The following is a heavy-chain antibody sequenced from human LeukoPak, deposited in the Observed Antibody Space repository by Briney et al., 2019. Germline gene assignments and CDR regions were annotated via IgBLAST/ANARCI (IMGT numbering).Heavy chain of an antibody. V-gene: IGHV4-39*01. D-gene: IGHD3-22*01. J-gene: IGHJ6*03. CDR3: ARGSSGYYYYYMDV. CDR1: GGSISSSSYY. CDR2: IYYSGST. Sequence: SETLSLTCTVSGGSISSSSYYWGWIRQPPGKGLEWIGSIYYSGSTYYNPSLKSRVTISVGTSKNQFSLKLSSVTAADTAVYYCARGSSGYYYYYMDVWGKGTTVTVSS.